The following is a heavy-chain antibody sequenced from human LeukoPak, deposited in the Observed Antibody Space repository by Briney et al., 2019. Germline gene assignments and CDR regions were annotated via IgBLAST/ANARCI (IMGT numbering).Heavy chain of an antibody. CDR2: INQRGGSR. Sequence: PSETLTLTCAVYGGSFSDYYWSWIRQPPGKGLEWIGEINQRGGSRNYNPSLKSRVTISVDTSKNQFSLKLRSVTAADTAVYYCARHVTISGPYDASDIWGQGTMVTVSP. V-gene: IGHV4-34*01. CDR1: GGSFSDYY. D-gene: IGHD5-24*01. J-gene: IGHJ3*02. CDR3: ARHVTISGPYDASDI.